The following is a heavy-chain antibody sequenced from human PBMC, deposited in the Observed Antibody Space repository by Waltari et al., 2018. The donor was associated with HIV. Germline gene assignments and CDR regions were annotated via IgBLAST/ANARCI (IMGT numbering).Heavy chain of an antibody. D-gene: IGHD2-21*02. CDR1: GFTFGDYG. CDR3: TRSLLATANLWSGGY. J-gene: IGHJ4*02. V-gene: IGHV3-49*03. Sequence: EVHLVESGGGLVQPGRSLRLSCTASGFTFGDYGISWYRQAPGKGLEGLSLIRGKAFSGSTDYAASVKGRVTVSRDDSKSIAYLQINSLKTEDTAVYYCTRSLLATANLWSGGYWGQGALVTVSS. CDR2: IRGKAFSGST.